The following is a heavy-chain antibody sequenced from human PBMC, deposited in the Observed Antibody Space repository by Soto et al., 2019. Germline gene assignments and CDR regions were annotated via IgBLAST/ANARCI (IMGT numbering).Heavy chain of an antibody. CDR1: GFTFSSYA. CDR3: AKDQADYGDYSGYYGMDV. V-gene: IGHV3-23*01. CDR2: ISGSGGST. Sequence: GGSLRLSCAASGFTFSSYAMSWVRQAPGKGLEWVSAISGSGGSTYYADSVKGRFTISRDNSKNTLYLQMNSLRAEDTAVYYCAKDQADYGDYSGYYGMDVWGQGTTVTVSS. D-gene: IGHD4-17*01. J-gene: IGHJ6*02.